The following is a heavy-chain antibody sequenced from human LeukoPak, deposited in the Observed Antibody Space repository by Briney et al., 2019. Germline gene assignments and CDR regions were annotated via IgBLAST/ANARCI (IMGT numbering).Heavy chain of an antibody. CDR3: ARHRIAAARVFDY. CDR2: IYYSGST. Sequence: PSETLSLTCTVSGGSISSYYWSWIRQPPGKCLEWIGYIYYSGSTNYNPSLKSRVTISVDTSKNQFSLKLSSVTAADTAVYYCARHRIAAARVFDYWGQGTLVTVSS. J-gene: IGHJ4*02. CDR1: GGSISSYY. D-gene: IGHD6-13*01. V-gene: IGHV4-59*01.